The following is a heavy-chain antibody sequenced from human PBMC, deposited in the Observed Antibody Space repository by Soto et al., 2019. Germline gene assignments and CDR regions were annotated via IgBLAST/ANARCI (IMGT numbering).Heavy chain of an antibody. D-gene: IGHD7-27*01. V-gene: IGHV4-31*03. Sequence: QVQLQESGPGLVKPSQTLSLTCTVSGGSMSSSGHFWTWIRQFPGMGLEWIGYIARSGSTKYNPSVEGRVSISSDMAEKQFSLKLDSVTAADTAVYYCGREELTGAFTWGQGTLVTVSS. CDR3: GREELTGAFT. J-gene: IGHJ5*02. CDR1: GGSMSSSGHF. CDR2: IARSGST.